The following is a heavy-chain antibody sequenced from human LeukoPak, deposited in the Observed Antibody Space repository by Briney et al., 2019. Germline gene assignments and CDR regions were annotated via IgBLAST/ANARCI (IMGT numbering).Heavy chain of an antibody. CDR1: XG. CDR3: XXXXXXXXXXXXXXXXXXXAXXY. CDR2: IRYDGSNK. V-gene: IGHV3-30*02. Sequence: XGMXWVRQAPGXXXXWVAFIRYDGSNKYYADSVKGRFTISRDNSKNTLYLQMSSLRAEDTAVYYCXXXXXXXXXXXXXXXXXXXAXXYWXQGXXXXVSS. J-gene: IGHJ4*02.